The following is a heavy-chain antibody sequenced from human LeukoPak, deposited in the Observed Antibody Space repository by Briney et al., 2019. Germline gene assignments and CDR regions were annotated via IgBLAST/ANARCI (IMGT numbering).Heavy chain of an antibody. J-gene: IGHJ6*03. CDR2: IIPIFGTA. D-gene: IGHD1-7*01. Sequence: SVKVSCKASGGTFSSYAISWVRQAPGQGLEWMGRIIPIFGTANYAQKFQGRVTITADESTSTAYMELSSLRSEDTAVYYCARTGTTDYYYYYMDVWGKGTTVTVSS. CDR3: ARTGTTDYYYYYMDV. V-gene: IGHV1-69*15. CDR1: GGTFSSYA.